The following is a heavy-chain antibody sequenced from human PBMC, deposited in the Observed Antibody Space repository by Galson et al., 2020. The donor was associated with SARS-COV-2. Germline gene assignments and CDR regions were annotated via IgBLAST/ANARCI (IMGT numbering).Heavy chain of an antibody. CDR1: GFSVSGNY. CDR2: IYTGGST. J-gene: IGHJ4*02. Sequence: GGSLRLSCVASGFSVSGNYMTWVRQAPGKGLEWVSLIYTGGSTHYADSVRGRFTISRDFSKNTLYLHMSDLRPEDTAMYFCAGNSEYGDCRYWGQGTLVAVSS. CDR3: AGNSEYGDCRY. D-gene: IGHD4-17*01. V-gene: IGHV3-53*05.